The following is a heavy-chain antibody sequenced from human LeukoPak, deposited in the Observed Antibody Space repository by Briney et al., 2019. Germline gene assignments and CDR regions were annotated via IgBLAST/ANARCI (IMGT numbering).Heavy chain of an antibody. J-gene: IGHJ5*02. CDR2: IKQDGSEK. CDR3: ASNYGSGSPNWFDP. Sequence: PGGSLRLSCAASGFTFSSYWMSWVRQAPGKGLEWVANIKQDGSEKYYVDSVKGRFTISRDNAKNSLYLQMNSLRAEDTAVYYCASNYGSGSPNWFDPWGQGTLVTVSS. D-gene: IGHD3-10*01. CDR1: GFTFSSYW. V-gene: IGHV3-7*01.